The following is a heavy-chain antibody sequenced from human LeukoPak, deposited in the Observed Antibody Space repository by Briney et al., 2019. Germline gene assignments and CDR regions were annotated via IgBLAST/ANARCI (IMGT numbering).Heavy chain of an antibody. V-gene: IGHV3-23*01. CDR3: TKGTIWLPFDY. J-gene: IGHJ4*02. Sequence: GGSLRLSCAASGFTFSNYAMSWARQAPGKGLDWVSAISGSGGSTYYADSVKGRFTISRDNSKNTLYLQMNSLRAEDTAVYYCTKGTIWLPFDYWGQGTLVTVSS. CDR1: GFTFSNYA. CDR2: ISGSGGST. D-gene: IGHD5-18*01.